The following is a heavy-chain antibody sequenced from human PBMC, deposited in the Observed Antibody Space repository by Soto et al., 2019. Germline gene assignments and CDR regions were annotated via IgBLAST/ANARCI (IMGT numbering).Heavy chain of an antibody. J-gene: IGHJ6*02. CDR2: IYYSGRT. V-gene: IGHV4-59*08. Sequence: QVELQESGPGLVKPSETLSLTCTVSYGSISSYYWSWIRQPQGKGLEWIGYIYYSGRTNYNPSLKRRVTKSVDTSKNQFSLKLTSVTAADTAVYYCARQGPSGMDVWGQGTTVTVSS. CDR3: ARQGPSGMDV. CDR1: YGSISSYY.